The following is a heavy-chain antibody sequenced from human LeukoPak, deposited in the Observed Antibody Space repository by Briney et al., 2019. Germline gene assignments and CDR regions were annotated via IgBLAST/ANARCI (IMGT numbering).Heavy chain of an antibody. CDR3: ARRAARPERYFDY. J-gene: IGHJ4*02. CDR1: GGSISSSSYY. D-gene: IGHD6-6*01. Sequence: SETLSLTCTVSGGSISSSSYYWGWVRQPPGKGLEWIGSIYYSGSTYYNPSLKSRVTISVDTSKNQFSLKLSSVTAADTAVYYCARRAARPERYFDYWGQGTLVTVSS. V-gene: IGHV4-39*01. CDR2: IYYSGST.